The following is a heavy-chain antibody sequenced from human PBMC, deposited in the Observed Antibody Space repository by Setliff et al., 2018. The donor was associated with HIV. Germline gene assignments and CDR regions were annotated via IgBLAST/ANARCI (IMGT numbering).Heavy chain of an antibody. V-gene: IGHV4-39*01. D-gene: IGHD3-3*01. CDR2: FSYDGRT. Sequence: SETLSLTCSVSGGSISRSFYYWGCLRPRPGQGLDWIGSFSYDGRTCYNPSLKSRVTISVDTSKNQFPLKLNSVTAADTAVYYCARQGAQQDITPYYSYAMDVWGQGTTVTVSS. J-gene: IGHJ6*02. CDR3: ARQGAQQDITPYYSYAMDV. CDR1: GGSISRSFYY.